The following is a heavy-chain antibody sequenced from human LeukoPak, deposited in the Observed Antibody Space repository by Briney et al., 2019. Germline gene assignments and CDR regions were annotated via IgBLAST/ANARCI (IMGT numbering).Heavy chain of an antibody. D-gene: IGHD2-21*02. J-gene: IGHJ4*02. CDR2: INHSGST. V-gene: IGHV4-34*01. CDR1: GGSFSGYY. CDR3: ARSGDSYLDY. Sequence: SETLSLTCAVYGGSFSGYYWSWIRQPPGKGLEWIGEINHSGSTNYNPSLKSRVTISVDTSKNQFSLKLSSVTAADTAVYYCARSGDSYLDYWGQGTLVTVSS.